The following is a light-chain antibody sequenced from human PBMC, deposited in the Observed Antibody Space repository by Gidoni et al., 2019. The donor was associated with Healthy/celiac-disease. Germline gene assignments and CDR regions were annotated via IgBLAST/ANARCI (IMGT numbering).Light chain of an antibody. CDR3: QQYYSTLYT. J-gene: IGKJ2*01. Sequence: DIVMTQSPDSLAVSLGERATINCKSSQSVLYSSNNKNYLAWYQQKPGQHPKLLIYWASTRESGVPDRFSGSGSVTDFTLTISSLQAEDVAVYYCQQYYSTLYTFXQXTKLEIK. CDR2: WAS. CDR1: QSVLYSSNNKNY. V-gene: IGKV4-1*01.